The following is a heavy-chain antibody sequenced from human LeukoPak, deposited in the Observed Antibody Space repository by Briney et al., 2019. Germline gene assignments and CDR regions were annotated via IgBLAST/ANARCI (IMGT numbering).Heavy chain of an antibody. D-gene: IGHD3-3*01. CDR2: IYSGGST. CDR1: GFTVSTNY. CDR3: ARWGTDDFWSGLTSAGPRFDP. Sequence: GGSLRLSCAASGFTVSTNYMSWVRQAPGKGLEWVSVIYSGGSTYYADSVKGRFTISRDNSKNTLYLQMNSLRAEDTAVYYCARWGTDDFWSGLTSAGPRFDPWGQGTLVTVSS. V-gene: IGHV3-66*01. J-gene: IGHJ5*02.